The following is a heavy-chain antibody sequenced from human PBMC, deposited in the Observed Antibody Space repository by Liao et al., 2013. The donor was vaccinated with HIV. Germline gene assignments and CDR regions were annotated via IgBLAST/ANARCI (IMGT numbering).Heavy chain of an antibody. CDR2: IYTSGST. D-gene: IGHD6-13*01. CDR3: ATSGAAATQFDY. Sequence: QVQLQESGPGLVKPSQTLSLTCSVSGASIDSGSYYWNWIRQPAGKGLEWIGRIYTSGSTDYNPSLKSRVTISVDTSKNQFSLKMSSVTAADTAVYYCATSGAAATQFDYWGQGTLVTVSS. J-gene: IGHJ4*02. V-gene: IGHV4-61*02. CDR1: GASIDSGSYY.